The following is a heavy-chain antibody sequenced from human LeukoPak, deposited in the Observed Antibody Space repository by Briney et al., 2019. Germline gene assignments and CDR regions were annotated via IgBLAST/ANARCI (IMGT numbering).Heavy chain of an antibody. V-gene: IGHV4-39*07. J-gene: IGHJ3*02. CDR2: IYYNGSS. CDR3: AGAYNSRPYHDAFDI. CDR1: GGSVSSSSYY. D-gene: IGHD6-13*01. Sequence: SEILSLTCTVSGGSVSSSSYYWGWIRQPPGKGLEWIGSIYYNGSSYYKPSLKSRISISIDTSKNQFSLKLNSVTAADTAVYYCAGAYNSRPYHDAFDIWGQGTMVTVSS.